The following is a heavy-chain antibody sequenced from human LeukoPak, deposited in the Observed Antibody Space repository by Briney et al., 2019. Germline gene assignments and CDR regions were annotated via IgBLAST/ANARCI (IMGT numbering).Heavy chain of an antibody. Sequence: GGSLRLSCAGSGFTSSVFGMNWVRQAPGKGLEWVSYITSTSSAMYYADSVKGRFTISRDNAKNSLFLQMNSLRAEDTAVYYCARDTDTGRSDAFEYWGQGTLVTVSS. CDR3: ARDTDTGRSDAFEY. CDR1: GFTSSVFG. D-gene: IGHD1-26*01. CDR2: ITSTSSAM. V-gene: IGHV3-48*01. J-gene: IGHJ4*02.